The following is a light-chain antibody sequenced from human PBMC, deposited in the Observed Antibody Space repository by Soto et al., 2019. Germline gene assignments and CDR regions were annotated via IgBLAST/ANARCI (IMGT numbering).Light chain of an antibody. CDR1: SGSIASSY. J-gene: IGLJ2*01. Sequence: NFMLTQPHSVSESPGKTVTISCTRSSGSIASSYMQWFQQRPGSSPIILIYEDNQRPSGVPDRFSGSIDSSSNSASLTISGLETDDEADYYCQSYDSSTVIFGGGTQLTVL. CDR2: EDN. CDR3: QSYDSSTVI. V-gene: IGLV6-57*01.